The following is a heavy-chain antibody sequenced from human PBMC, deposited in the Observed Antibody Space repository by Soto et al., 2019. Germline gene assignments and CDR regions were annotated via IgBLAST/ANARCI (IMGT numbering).Heavy chain of an antibody. Sequence: NLSETLSLTCAVYGGSFSGYYWSWIRQPPGKGLEWIGKINHSGSTNYNPSLKSRVTVSVDTSKNQFSLKLSSVTAADTAVYYCARFAVDTAMADYYYYGMDVWGQGTTVTVSS. CDR2: INHSGST. CDR1: GGSFSGYY. V-gene: IGHV4-34*01. D-gene: IGHD5-18*01. CDR3: ARFAVDTAMADYYYYGMDV. J-gene: IGHJ6*02.